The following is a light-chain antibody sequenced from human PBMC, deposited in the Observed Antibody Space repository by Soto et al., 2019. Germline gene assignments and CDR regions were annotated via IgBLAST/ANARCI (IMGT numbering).Light chain of an antibody. Sequence: AIQMTQSPSSLSASVGDRVTITCRASQDIRDDLGWYQQKPGKAPKVLIYVASNLQSGVPSRFSGSGSGTDFTLTISSLQPEDFATYYCQQYDSFSVTFGQGTRLEIK. CDR1: QDIRDD. V-gene: IGKV1-6*01. CDR2: VAS. CDR3: QQYDSFSVT. J-gene: IGKJ5*01.